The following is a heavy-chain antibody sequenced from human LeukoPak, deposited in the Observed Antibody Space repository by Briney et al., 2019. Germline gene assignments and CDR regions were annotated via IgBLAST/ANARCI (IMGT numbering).Heavy chain of an antibody. CDR2: IYYSGST. V-gene: IGHV4-59*06. CDR1: GGSISSYY. J-gene: IGHJ5*02. CDR3: ARVLSTSNNWFDP. D-gene: IGHD2-2*01. Sequence: SETLSLTCTVSGGSISSYYWSWIRQPPGKGLEWIGYIYYSGSTYYNPSLKSRVTISVDTSKNQFSLKLSSVTAADTAVYYCARVLSTSNNWFDPWGQGTLVTVSS.